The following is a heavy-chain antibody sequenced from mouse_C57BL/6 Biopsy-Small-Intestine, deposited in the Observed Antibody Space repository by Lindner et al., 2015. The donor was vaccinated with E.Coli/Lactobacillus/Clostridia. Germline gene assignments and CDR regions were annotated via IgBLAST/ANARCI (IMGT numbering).Heavy chain of an antibody. CDR2: INPGSGGT. V-gene: IGHV1-54*01. CDR3: ARRPYDYDYAMDY. Sequence: QESGAELVRPGTSVKVSCKASGYAFTNYLIEWVKQRPGQGLEWIGVINPGSGGTNYNEKFKGKATLTADKSSSTAYMQLSSLTSEDSAVYFCARRPYDYDYAMDYWGQGTSVTVSS. J-gene: IGHJ4*01. CDR1: GYAFTNYL. D-gene: IGHD2-4*01.